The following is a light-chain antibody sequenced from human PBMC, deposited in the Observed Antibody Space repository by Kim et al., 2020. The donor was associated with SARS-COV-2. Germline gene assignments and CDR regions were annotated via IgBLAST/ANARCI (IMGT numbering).Light chain of an antibody. Sequence: SYELTQPPSVSVSPGQTASVTCSGDKLGDKYASWYQQKPGQSPLLVIYQTARRPSGTPERFSGSLSGNTATLTIRGTQAMDEADYFCQAWDDTSAVFGGGTQLTVL. CDR3: QAWDDTSAV. CDR2: QTA. CDR1: KLGDKY. V-gene: IGLV3-1*01. J-gene: IGLJ3*02.